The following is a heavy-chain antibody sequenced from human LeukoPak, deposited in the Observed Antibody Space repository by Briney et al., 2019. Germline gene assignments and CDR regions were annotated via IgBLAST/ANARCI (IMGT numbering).Heavy chain of an antibody. Sequence: SETLSLTCTVSGGSVSSGSYYWSWIRQPPGKGLEWIGYIYYSGSTNYNPSLKSRVTISVDTSKNQFSLKLSSVTAADTAVYHCAREAMYSYGNNFDYWGQETLVTVSS. D-gene: IGHD5-18*01. J-gene: IGHJ4*02. CDR3: AREAMYSYGNNFDY. V-gene: IGHV4-61*01. CDR1: GGSVSSGSYY. CDR2: IYYSGST.